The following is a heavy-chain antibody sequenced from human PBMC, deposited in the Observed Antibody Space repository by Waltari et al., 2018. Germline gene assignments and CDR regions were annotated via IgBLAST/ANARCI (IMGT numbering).Heavy chain of an antibody. CDR1: GFTFGSSS. CDR2: ISSSSNYI. CDR3: ARDFTSWGFDY. D-gene: IGHD2-2*01. J-gene: IGHJ4*02. Sequence: EVPLVEYGGGLVKPGGSLRLHRAASGFTFGSSSINWVRQAPGKGLECVSSISSSSNYIYYADSVKGRFTIFRDNAKHSLFLQMNSLRAEDTAVYYCARDFTSWGFDYWGQGTLVTVSS. V-gene: IGHV3-21*01.